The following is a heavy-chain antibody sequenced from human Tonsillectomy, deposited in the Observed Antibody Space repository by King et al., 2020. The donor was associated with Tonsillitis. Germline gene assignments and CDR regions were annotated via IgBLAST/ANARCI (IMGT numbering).Heavy chain of an antibody. V-gene: IGHV3-43D*04. CDR3: TKSVVPAAIDDDYYYGMAV. J-gene: IGHJ6*02. Sequence: VQLVESGGVVVQPGGSLRLSCAASGFTFDDYAMHWVRQALGKGLEWVSLITWDGSSTYYADSVKGRFTISRDNSKNSLYLQMNSLRTEDTALYYCTKSVVPAAIDDDYYYGMAVWGPGTTVTVSS. CDR1: GFTFDDYA. CDR2: ITWDGSST. D-gene: IGHD2-2*01.